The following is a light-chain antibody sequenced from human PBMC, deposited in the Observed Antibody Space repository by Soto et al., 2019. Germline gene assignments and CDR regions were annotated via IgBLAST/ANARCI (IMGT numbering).Light chain of an antibody. V-gene: IGLV1-40*01. Sequence: QPVLTQPPSVSGAPGQRVTISCTGSSSNIGAGYDVHWYQQLPGTAPKLLIYGNINRPSGVPERFSGSKSGTSASLAITGLQAEDEADYFCQSYDSSLSDSRVFGGGTKLTVL. J-gene: IGLJ2*01. CDR3: QSYDSSLSDSRV. CDR1: SSNIGAGYD. CDR2: GNI.